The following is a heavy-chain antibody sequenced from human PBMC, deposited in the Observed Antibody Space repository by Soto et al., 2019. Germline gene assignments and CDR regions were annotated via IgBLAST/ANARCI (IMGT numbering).Heavy chain of an antibody. Sequence: SQTLSLTCAISGDSVSSKSAAWKWIRQSPSRGLEWLGRTYYRSKWYNDYAVSVKSRVTINPDTSKNQISLQLNSVSPEDTAVYYCDGDCTRGVSYPSHHYGLDVWGQASMVTVFS. CDR2: TYYRSKWYN. D-gene: IGHD2-8*01. J-gene: IGHJ6*02. CDR3: DGDCTRGVSYPSHHYGLDV. V-gene: IGHV6-1*01. CDR1: GDSVSSKSAA.